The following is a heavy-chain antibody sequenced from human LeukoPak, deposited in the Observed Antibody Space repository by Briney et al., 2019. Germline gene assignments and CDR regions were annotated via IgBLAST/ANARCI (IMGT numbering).Heavy chain of an antibody. D-gene: IGHD2-15*01. Sequence: GGALRVSWAASGFTFNNYAVSLGRQAPGKGLEWVSTISGSGGRTYYADSVKGRFTISRDNTRNTLFLQMNSLRAEDTAVYYCAKTVVGAPTDAFDIWGQRTKVTVSS. CDR3: AKTVVGAPTDAFDI. CDR1: GFTFNNYA. J-gene: IGHJ3*02. CDR2: ISGSGGRT. V-gene: IGHV3-23*01.